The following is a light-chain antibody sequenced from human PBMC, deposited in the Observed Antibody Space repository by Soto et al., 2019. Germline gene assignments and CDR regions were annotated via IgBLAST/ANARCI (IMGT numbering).Light chain of an antibody. CDR3: QQYNDWPRT. CDR2: GAS. V-gene: IGKV3-15*01. J-gene: IGKJ1*01. Sequence: EIVMTQSPATLSVSPGERAPLSCRASQSVSSSLAWYQQKPGQAPRLLIYGASTRATGVPARFSGGGSGTEFTLTISSLQSEDFAVYYWQQYNDWPRTFGQGTKVEI. CDR1: QSVSSS.